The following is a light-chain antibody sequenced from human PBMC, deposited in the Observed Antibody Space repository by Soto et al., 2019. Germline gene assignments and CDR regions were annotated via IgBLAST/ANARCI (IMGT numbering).Light chain of an antibody. V-gene: IGKV1-5*03. CDR2: KAS. Sequence: DIKMTQSPSTLYASVGDRVTITCRASQSISSWLAWYQQKPGKAPKLLIHKASSLESGVPSRFSGSGAGTEFTLTSSSLQPDDFATYYCQQYNSYRKTFGQGTKVEIK. CDR3: QQYNSYRKT. J-gene: IGKJ1*01. CDR1: QSISSW.